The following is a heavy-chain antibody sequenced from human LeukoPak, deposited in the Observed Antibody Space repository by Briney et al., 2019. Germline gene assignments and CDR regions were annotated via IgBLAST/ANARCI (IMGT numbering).Heavy chain of an antibody. D-gene: IGHD5-24*01. Sequence: SVKVSCKASGGTFISYTISWVRQAPGQGLAWMGRIIPILGIANFAQKFQGRVTITADKSTSTAYMELSSLRSEDTAVYYWASGWLQSHDAFDIWGQGTMVTVSS. J-gene: IGHJ3*02. CDR1: GGTFISYT. CDR2: IIPILGIA. CDR3: ASGWLQSHDAFDI. V-gene: IGHV1-69*02.